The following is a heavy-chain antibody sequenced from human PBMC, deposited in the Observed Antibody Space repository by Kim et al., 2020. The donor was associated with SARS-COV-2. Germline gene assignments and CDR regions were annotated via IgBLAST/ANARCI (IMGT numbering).Heavy chain of an antibody. J-gene: IGHJ5*02. V-gene: IGHV4-39*01. D-gene: IGHD6-19*01. Sequence: NASLKSRVTISVDTSKNKFSLKLSSVTAADTAVYYCARLGSSGSEGFTDPWGQGTLVTVSS. CDR3: ARLGSSGSEGFTDP.